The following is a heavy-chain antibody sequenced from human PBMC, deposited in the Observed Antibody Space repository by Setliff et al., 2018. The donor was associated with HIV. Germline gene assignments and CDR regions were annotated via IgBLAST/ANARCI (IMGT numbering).Heavy chain of an antibody. V-gene: IGHV1-18*01. CDR1: DYPFSNFG. J-gene: IGHJ4*02. Sequence: ASVKVSCKASDYPFSNFGISWVRQAPGQGLEWMAWINVHNGDTSFAQKFQGRVTMTKDTSTGTAYMELSSLRSDDTAVYYCATDRTQTGISLVRGRLTDPAKYPLDYWGQGTLVTVS. CDR3: ATDRTQTGISLVRGRLTDPAKYPLDY. D-gene: IGHD3-10*01. CDR2: INVHNGDT.